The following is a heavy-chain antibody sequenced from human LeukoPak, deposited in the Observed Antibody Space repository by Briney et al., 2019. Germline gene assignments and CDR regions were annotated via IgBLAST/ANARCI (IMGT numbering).Heavy chain of an antibody. J-gene: IGHJ6*02. CDR2: ISGDGCTT. Sequence: GGSLRLSCAASGFSLDDYAMHWVRQVPGKGLQWVSLISGDGCTTYYSDSVKGRFTISRDNSKNALYLQMNSLRIEDTALYYCAKGGLVFGMDVWGQGTTVTVS. CDR1: GFSLDDYA. CDR3: AKGGLVFGMDV. D-gene: IGHD3/OR15-3a*01. V-gene: IGHV3-43*02.